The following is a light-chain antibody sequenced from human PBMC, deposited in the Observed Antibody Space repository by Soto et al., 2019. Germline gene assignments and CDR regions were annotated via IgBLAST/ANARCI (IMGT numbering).Light chain of an antibody. J-gene: IGLJ3*02. CDR3: ATWDDSLNGWV. CDR2: STD. CDR1: SNIGSRS. V-gene: IGLV1-44*01. Sequence: QLVLTQPPSASATPGQRVTMSCSGSNIGSRSVYWYQHLPRTAPQLLIYSTDLRPSGVPDRFSGSKSGSSASLAISGLQSEDEANYYCATWDDSLNGWVFGGGTKLTVL.